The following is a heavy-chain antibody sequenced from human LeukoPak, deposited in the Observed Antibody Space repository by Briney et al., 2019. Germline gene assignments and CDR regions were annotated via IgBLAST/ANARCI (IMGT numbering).Heavy chain of an antibody. CDR3: AGDHGSGDFDY. J-gene: IGHJ4*02. CDR2: INAGNGNT. V-gene: IGHV1-3*01. CDR1: GYTFTSYA. D-gene: IGHD3-10*01. Sequence: ASVKVSCKASGYTFTSYAMHWVRQAPRQRLEWMGWINAGNGNTKYSQKFQGRVTITRDTSASTAYMELSSLRSEDTAVYYCAGDHGSGDFDYWGQGTLVTVSS.